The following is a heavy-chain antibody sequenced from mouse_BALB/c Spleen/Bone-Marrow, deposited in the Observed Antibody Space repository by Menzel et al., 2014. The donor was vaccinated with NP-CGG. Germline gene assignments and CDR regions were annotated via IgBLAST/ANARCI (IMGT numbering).Heavy chain of an antibody. V-gene: IGHV2-6-1*01. Sequence: VQLQQSGPGLVAPSQSLSITCTISGFSLTRYGVHWVRQPPGKGLEWQVEIWSDGSTTYNSALKSRLSITKDNSKSQVFLKMNGLQTDDTAMYYCARNGNFFAMDSWGQGTSVTVSS. CDR3: ARNGNFFAMDS. CDR2: IWSDGST. CDR1: GFSLTRYG. J-gene: IGHJ4*01. D-gene: IGHD2-1*01.